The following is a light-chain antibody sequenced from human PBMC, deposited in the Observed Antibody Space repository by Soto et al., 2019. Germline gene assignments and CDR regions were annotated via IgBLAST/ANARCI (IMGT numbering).Light chain of an antibody. Sequence: EIVMTQSPAPLSVSPGERATLSCRASQSVSTNLAWYQQKPGQAPRLLIYATSTRATGIPDRFTSSGSGTEFTLTISSLQSEDFAVYHCQQYDNKTPITGGQGTRLEIK. CDR3: QQYDNKTPIT. CDR1: QSVSTN. J-gene: IGKJ5*01. CDR2: ATS. V-gene: IGKV3-15*01.